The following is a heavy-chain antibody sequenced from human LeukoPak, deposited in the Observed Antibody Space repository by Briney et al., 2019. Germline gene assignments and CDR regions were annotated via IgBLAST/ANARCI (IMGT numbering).Heavy chain of an antibody. Sequence: SETLSLTCAVYGGSFSGYYWSWIRQPPGKGLEWIGEINHSGSTNYNPSLKSRVTISVDTSKNQFSLKLSSVTAADTAVYYCARGGGYYGSGSYKDFDYWGQGTLVTVSS. CDR1: GGSFSGYY. V-gene: IGHV4-34*01. CDR3: ARGGGYYGSGSYKDFDY. CDR2: INHSGST. J-gene: IGHJ4*02. D-gene: IGHD3-10*01.